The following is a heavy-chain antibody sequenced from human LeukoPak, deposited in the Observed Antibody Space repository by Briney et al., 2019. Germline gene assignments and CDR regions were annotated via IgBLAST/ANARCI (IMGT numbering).Heavy chain of an antibody. J-gene: IGHJ4*02. V-gene: IGHV1-18*01. D-gene: IGHD4-17*01. CDR2: ISTYNGNT. CDR1: GYTFNSHG. CDR3: ARVDYGDSSFDY. Sequence: ASVKVSCKASGYTFNSHGITWVRQAPGQGLEWMGWISTYNGNTNYAQKLQGRVTITTDTSTSTVYMELRSLRSDDTAVYYCARVDYGDSSFDYWGQGTLVTVSS.